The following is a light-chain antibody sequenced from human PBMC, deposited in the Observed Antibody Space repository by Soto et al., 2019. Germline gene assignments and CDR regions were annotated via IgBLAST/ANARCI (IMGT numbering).Light chain of an antibody. Sequence: DIVMTQSPLSLPVTPGEPASISCRSSQSLLHSNGYNYLDWYLQKPGQSPQLLIYWGSNRASGVPDRFSGSGSGTDFTQKINRVEAEDVGVYFGMQGLQSPPTFGQGTKGEIK. CDR1: QSLLHSNGYNY. CDR2: WGS. V-gene: IGKV2-28*01. J-gene: IGKJ1*01. CDR3: MQGLQSPPT.